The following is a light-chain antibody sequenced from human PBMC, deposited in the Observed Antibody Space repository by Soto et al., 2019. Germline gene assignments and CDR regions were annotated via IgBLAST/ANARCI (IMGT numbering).Light chain of an antibody. J-gene: IGLJ1*01. Sequence: QSALTQPASVSGSPGQSITISCTGTSSDVGGYNYVSWYQQHPGKAPKLMIYEVSNRPSGVSNRFSGSKSCNTASLTISGLQAEYEAEYYCSSYTSSSTYVFGTGTKLTVL. V-gene: IGLV2-14*01. CDR1: SSDVGGYNY. CDR2: EVS. CDR3: SSYTSSSTYV.